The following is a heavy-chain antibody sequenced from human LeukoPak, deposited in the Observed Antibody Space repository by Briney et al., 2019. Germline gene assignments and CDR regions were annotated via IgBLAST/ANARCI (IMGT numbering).Heavy chain of an antibody. CDR1: GFTFSSYI. Sequence: GGSLRLSCAASGFTFSSYIMNWVRQAPGKGLEWVSYISSSGSTIYYADSVKGRFTISRDNAKNSLYLQMNSLRAEDTAVYYCAREYRTAYFDYWGQGTLVTVSS. CDR3: AREYRTAYFDY. V-gene: IGHV3-48*01. J-gene: IGHJ4*02. D-gene: IGHD2-2*01. CDR2: ISSSGSTI.